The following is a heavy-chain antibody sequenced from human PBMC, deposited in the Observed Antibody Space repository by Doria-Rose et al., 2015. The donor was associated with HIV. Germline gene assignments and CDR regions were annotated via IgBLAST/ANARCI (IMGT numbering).Heavy chain of an antibody. CDR3: ARMGSYRELDY. CDR1: GASVSSRGYY. CDR2: TYYTGTS. D-gene: IGHD3-3*01. J-gene: IGHJ4*02. Sequence: QVQLQESGPGLVKPSYTLSLTCSVSGASVSSRGYYWNWIRQVPGTGQESLGYTYYTGTSDYSPSLKSRLNMAVDTSKNQFSLKLSFVTVADTAVYYCARMGSYRELDYWGQGALVTVSA. V-gene: IGHV4-31*03.